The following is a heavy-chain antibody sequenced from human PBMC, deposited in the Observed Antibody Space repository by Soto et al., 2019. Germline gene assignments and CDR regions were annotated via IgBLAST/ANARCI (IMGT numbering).Heavy chain of an antibody. CDR1: GYTFTAYY. V-gene: IGHV1-2*02. CDR2: INPNSGGT. D-gene: IGHD5-12*01. Sequence: QVQLVQSGAEVKKPGASVKVSCKASGYTFTAYYMHWVRQAPGQGLEWMGWINPNSGGTYHAQNFQGRATMTRDTSTTTAYMELASLRSDDTAVYYCARGGGRGYNELDPWGHGTLVIVSS. CDR3: ARGGGRGYNELDP. J-gene: IGHJ5*02.